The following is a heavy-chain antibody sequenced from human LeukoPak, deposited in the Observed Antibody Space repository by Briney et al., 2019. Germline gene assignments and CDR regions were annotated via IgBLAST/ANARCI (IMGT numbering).Heavy chain of an antibody. D-gene: IGHD5-24*01. CDR2: IYYSGST. V-gene: IGHV4-59*01. Sequence: SETLSLTCTVSGRSISSYYWSWIRQPPGKGLEWIGYIYYSGSTNYNPSLKSRVTISVDTSKNQFSLKLSSVTAADTAVYYCARGGLATTNFDYWGQGTLVTVSS. CDR3: ARGGLATTNFDY. CDR1: GRSISSYY. J-gene: IGHJ4*02.